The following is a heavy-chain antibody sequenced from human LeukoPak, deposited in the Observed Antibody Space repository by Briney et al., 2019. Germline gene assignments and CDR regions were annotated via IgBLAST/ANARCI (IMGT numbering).Heavy chain of an antibody. CDR3: ARGPPESSSSDY. J-gene: IGHJ4*02. CDR1: GYTFSSYD. V-gene: IGHV1-8*02. CDR2: MKANSGDT. Sequence: ASVNVSCKASGYTFSSYDINWVRQATGQGLEWMGWMKANSGDTGSAQKLQGRVTMTQTTSIRTAYMELSSLRSEDSAVYYCARGPPESSSSDYWGPGTLVTVSS. D-gene: IGHD6-13*01.